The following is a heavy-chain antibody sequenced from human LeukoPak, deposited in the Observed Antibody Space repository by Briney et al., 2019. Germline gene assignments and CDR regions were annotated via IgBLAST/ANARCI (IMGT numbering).Heavy chain of an antibody. Sequence: GGSLRLSCAASGFTVSNNYMGWVRQAPGKGPEWVANIKQDGSQRYYVDSVRGRFTISRDNAKNSLFLQMNGLRAEDTAVYYCARRGGSSSRRSPIDYWGQGTLVTVSS. V-gene: IGHV3-7*01. J-gene: IGHJ4*02. D-gene: IGHD6-6*01. CDR3: ARRGGSSSRRSPIDY. CDR2: IKQDGSQR. CDR1: GFTVSNNY.